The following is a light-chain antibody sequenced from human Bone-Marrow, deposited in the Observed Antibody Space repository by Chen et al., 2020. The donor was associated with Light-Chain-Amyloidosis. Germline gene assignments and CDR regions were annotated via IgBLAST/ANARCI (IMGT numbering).Light chain of an antibody. Sequence: SYELTTPPSVSVSPGQTARITCSVDALPYKYTYWYQQKSGQAPVLVIYDGSRRPSGIPERFSASSSGTIATLTVSGAQVEDEADYYCFSTDSSDNHGGVFGGGTKLTVL. CDR2: DGS. CDR1: ALPYKY. V-gene: IGLV3-10*01. CDR3: FSTDSSDNHGGV. J-gene: IGLJ3*02.